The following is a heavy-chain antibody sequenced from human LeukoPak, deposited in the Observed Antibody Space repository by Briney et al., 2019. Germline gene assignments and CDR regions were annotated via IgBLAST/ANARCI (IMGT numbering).Heavy chain of an antibody. CDR3: ARDPESSSFDL. CDR1: GFNFSTYW. CDR2: IDQGGSVR. V-gene: IGHV3-7*01. Sequence: PGGSLRLSCAASGFNFSTYWMSWVRQTPEKGLEFVANIDQGGSVRNYMDSLKGRCTISRDNAKKSLYLEINSLRADDTAVYYCARDPESSSFDLWGRGVLVTVSS. D-gene: IGHD6-13*01. J-gene: IGHJ4*02.